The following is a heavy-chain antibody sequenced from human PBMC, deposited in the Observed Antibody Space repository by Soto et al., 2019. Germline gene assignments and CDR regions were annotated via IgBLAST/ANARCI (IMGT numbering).Heavy chain of an antibody. J-gene: IGHJ4*02. D-gene: IGHD3-16*02. CDR3: ARIMITFGGVIVFDY. CDR2: IYYSGST. Sequence: QVQLQESGPGLVKPSQTLSLTCTVSGGSISSGGYYWSWIRQHPGKGLEWIGYIYYSGSTYYNPSHKSRVTISVDTSKNQFSLKLISVTAAATAVYYCARIMITFGGVIVFDYWGQGTLVTVSS. V-gene: IGHV4-31*03. CDR1: GGSISSGGYY.